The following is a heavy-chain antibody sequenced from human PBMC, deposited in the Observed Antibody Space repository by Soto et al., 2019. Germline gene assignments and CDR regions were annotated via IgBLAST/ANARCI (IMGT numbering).Heavy chain of an antibody. D-gene: IGHD1-26*01. CDR1: GGTFSSYA. CDR2: IIPIFGTA. CDR3: ARALSSPCLSCNWFDP. Sequence: GASVKVSCKASGGTFSSYAISWVRQAPGQGLEWMGGIIPIFGTANYAQKFQGRVTITADESTSTAYMELSSLRSEDTAVYYCARALSSPCLSCNWFDPWGQGTLVTVSS. J-gene: IGHJ5*02. V-gene: IGHV1-69*13.